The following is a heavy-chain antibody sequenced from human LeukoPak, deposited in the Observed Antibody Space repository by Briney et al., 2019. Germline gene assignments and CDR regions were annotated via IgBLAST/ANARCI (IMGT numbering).Heavy chain of an antibody. CDR2: VSYDGNNN. CDR1: GFTFRTYG. D-gene: IGHD2-15*01. Sequence: GGSLRLSCAASGFTFRTYGMHWVRQAPGKGLEWVAVVSYDGNNNYYADSVKGRFTISRDSSKNTLYLQMNSLRAEDTAVYYCARRVVAARGDYYYGMDVWGQGTTVTVSS. J-gene: IGHJ6*02. CDR3: ARRVVAARGDYYYGMDV. V-gene: IGHV3-30*03.